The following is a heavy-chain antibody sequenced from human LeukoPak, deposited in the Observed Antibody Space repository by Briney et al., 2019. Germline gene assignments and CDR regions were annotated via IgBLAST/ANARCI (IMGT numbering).Heavy chain of an antibody. CDR1: GFTFSSYA. D-gene: IGHD3-10*01. CDR3: AKDYIDYYYGSGSYYTSINWFDP. V-gene: IGHV3-23*01. J-gene: IGHJ5*02. CDR2: ISGSGGST. Sequence: GGSLRLSCAASGFTFSSYAMSWVRQAPGKGLEWVSAISGSGGSTYYADSVKGRFTISRDNSKNTPYLQMNSLRAEDTAVYYCAKDYIDYYYGSGSYYTSINWFDPWGQGTLVTVSS.